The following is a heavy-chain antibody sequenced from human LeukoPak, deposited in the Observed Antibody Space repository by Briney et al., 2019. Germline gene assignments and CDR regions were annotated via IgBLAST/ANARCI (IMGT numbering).Heavy chain of an antibody. CDR2: ISYDGSNK. J-gene: IGHJ4*02. CDR1: GFTFSSYG. Sequence: GGSLRLSCAASGFTFSSYGMHWVRQAPGKGLEWVAVISYDGSNKYYADSVKGRFTISRDNSKNTLYLQMNSLRAEDTAVYYCANGADYYASSGPDYWGQGTLVTVSS. V-gene: IGHV3-30*18. CDR3: ANGADYYASSGPDY. D-gene: IGHD3-22*01.